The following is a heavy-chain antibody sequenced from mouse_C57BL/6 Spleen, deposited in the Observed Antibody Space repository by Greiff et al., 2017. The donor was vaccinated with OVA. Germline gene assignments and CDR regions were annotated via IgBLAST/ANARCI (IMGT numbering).Heavy chain of an antibody. V-gene: IGHV1-15*01. CDR2: IDPETGGP. CDR1: GYTFTDYE. D-gene: IGHD1-1*02. CDR3: TRGGGSYYFDY. Sequence: VQLVESGAELVRPGASVTLSCKASGYTFTDYEMHWVKQTPVHGLEWIGAIDPETGGPAYNQKFKGKAILTADKSSSTAYMELRSLTSEDSAVYYCTRGGGSYYFDYWGQGTTLTVSS. J-gene: IGHJ2*01.